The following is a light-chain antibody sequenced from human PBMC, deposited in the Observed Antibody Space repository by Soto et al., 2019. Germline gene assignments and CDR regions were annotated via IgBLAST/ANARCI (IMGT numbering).Light chain of an antibody. Sequence: DIQMTQSPSSLAASVGERVTITCQASQDISEYLNWYQQKPGAAPKLLIYDASNLQAGVPSRFSGSGSGTEFTFTISSLQPEDVATYYCQQYDNIPLTFGGGTKVDIK. J-gene: IGKJ4*01. CDR3: QQYDNIPLT. V-gene: IGKV1-33*01. CDR2: DAS. CDR1: QDISEY.